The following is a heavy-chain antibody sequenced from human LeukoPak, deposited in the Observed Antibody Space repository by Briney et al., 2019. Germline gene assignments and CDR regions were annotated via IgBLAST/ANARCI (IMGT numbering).Heavy chain of an antibody. CDR2: VRASGVGT. CDR3: ARDPWDV. Sequence: GGSLRLSCAASGFTFSDHVMSWVRQAPGKGLEWVSSVRASGVGTHYADSVKGRFTISRDNSKNTLYLQMNSLRAEDTAVYYCARDPWDVWGQGTTVTVSS. J-gene: IGHJ6*02. CDR1: GFTFSDHV. V-gene: IGHV3-23*01.